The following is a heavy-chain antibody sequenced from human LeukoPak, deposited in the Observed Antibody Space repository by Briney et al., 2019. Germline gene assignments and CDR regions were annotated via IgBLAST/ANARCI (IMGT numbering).Heavy chain of an antibody. V-gene: IGHV3-9*01. CDR3: AKDRDCSGGSCYSSFDY. J-gene: IGHJ4*02. CDR1: GFTFDDYA. Sequence: PGGSLRLSCAASGFTFDDYAMHWVRQAPGKGLEGVSGISWDSGSIGYADSVKGRFTISRDNAKNSLYLQMNSLRAEDTALYYCAKDRDCSGGSCYSSFDYWGQGTLVTVSS. D-gene: IGHD2-15*01. CDR2: ISWDSGSI.